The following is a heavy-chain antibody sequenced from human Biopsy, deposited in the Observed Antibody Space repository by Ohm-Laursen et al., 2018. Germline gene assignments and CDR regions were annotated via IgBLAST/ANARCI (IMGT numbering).Heavy chain of an antibody. Sequence: ASVKVSCKTSGYTFTSYEINWVRQATGQGLEWMGWMNPDSGNTGYAQSFQGRVTMTRNTSISTAYMELSSLRSEDTAVYYCVLASFEYWGQGTLVTVSS. CDR1: GYTFTSYE. CDR3: VLASFEY. CDR2: MNPDSGNT. V-gene: IGHV1-8*01. J-gene: IGHJ4*02.